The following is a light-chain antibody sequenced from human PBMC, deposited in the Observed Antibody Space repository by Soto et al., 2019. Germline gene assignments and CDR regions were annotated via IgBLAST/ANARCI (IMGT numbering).Light chain of an antibody. CDR2: DAS. Sequence: DIQMTQSPSTLSASVGDRVTITCRASQSITHWLAWYQQKPGKAPKLLVYDASSLETGVPSRFSGSGSGTEFTLTISSLEPDDFAVYYCQQCDDWPRTFGQGTTVEIK. V-gene: IGKV1-5*01. CDR3: QQCDDWPRT. CDR1: QSITHW. J-gene: IGKJ1*01.